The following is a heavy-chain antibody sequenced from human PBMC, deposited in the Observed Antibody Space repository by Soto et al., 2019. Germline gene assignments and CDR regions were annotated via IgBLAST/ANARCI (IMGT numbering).Heavy chain of an antibody. V-gene: IGHV3-30*18. J-gene: IGHJ4*02. CDR3: AKDPHYDYYDSSGYGNYFDY. Sequence: PXGSRRLPCSAARCTFSSYGRHWVRQVPGRGLDWVAVISYDASNKYYPDSVKARFTISRDNSKHTLYLQMNSLRAEDTALYYCAKDPHYDYYDSSGYGNYFDYWGQGSLVTVSS. CDR2: ISYDASNK. D-gene: IGHD3-22*01. CDR1: RCTFSSYG.